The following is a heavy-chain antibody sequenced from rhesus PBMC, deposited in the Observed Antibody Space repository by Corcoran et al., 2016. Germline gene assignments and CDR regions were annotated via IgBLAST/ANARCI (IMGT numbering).Heavy chain of an antibody. V-gene: IGHV4S7*01. CDR1: GDSISSGYG. D-gene: IGHD3-16*01. CDR3: TREGYYSGSYMVGFDY. CDR2: IYGSSGNT. J-gene: IGHJ4*01. Sequence: QVQLQESGPGLVKPSETLSLTCAVSGDSISSGYGWSWIRQPPGKGLEWIGYIYGSSGNTYYNPSLKSRVTISKDTSKNQFSLKLSSVTAADTAVYYCTREGYYSGSYMVGFDYWGQGVLVTVSS.